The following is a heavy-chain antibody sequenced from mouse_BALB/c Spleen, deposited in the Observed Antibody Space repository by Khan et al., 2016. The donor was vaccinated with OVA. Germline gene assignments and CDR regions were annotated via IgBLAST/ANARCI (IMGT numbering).Heavy chain of an antibody. D-gene: IGHD4-1*01. Sequence: EVELVESGGDLVKPGGSLKLSCAASGFIFSSYSMSWVRQTPDKRLEWVATISSGGDYTYYPDNVKGRFTISRDNAKNTLYLQMSSLKSEDTARYYCASHLTGSCAYWGQGTLVTVSA. CDR1: GFIFSSYS. CDR2: ISSGGDYT. CDR3: ASHLTGSCAY. V-gene: IGHV5-6*01. J-gene: IGHJ3*01.